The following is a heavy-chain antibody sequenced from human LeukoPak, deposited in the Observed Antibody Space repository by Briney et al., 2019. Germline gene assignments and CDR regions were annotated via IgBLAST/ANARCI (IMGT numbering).Heavy chain of an antibody. V-gene: IGHV3-23*01. D-gene: IGHD1-26*01. J-gene: IGHJ4*02. CDR3: AKMRWELLSDFDY. CDR1: GFTFSSYA. CDR2: ISGSGSST. Sequence: GGSLRLSCAASGFTFSSYAMSWVRQAPGKGLEWVSAISGSGSSTYYADSVKGRFTISRDNSKNTLYLQMNGLRAEDTAVYYCAKMRWELLSDFDYWGQGTLVTVSS.